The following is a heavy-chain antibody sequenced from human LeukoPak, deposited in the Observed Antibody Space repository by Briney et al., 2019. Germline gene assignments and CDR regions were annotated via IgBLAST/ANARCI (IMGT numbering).Heavy chain of an antibody. CDR2: ISAYNGNT. J-gene: IGHJ5*02. V-gene: IGHV1-18*01. CDR3: ARDGDSSSWYSSDWFDP. CDR1: GYTFTSYA. Sequence: GASVNVSFKASGYTFTSYAMNWVRQAPGQGLEWMGWISAYNGNTNYAQKLQGRVTMTTDTSTRTAYMELRSLRSDDTAVYYCARDGDSSSWYSSDWFDPWGQGTLVTVSS. D-gene: IGHD6-13*01.